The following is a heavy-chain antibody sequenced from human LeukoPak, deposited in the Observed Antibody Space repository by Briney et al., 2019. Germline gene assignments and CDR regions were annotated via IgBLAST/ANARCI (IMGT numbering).Heavy chain of an antibody. Sequence: ASVKVSCKASGYTFTGYYMHWVRQAPGQGLEWMGWINPNSGGTNYAQKFQGRVTMTRDTSIGTAYMELSRLRSDGTAVYYCARADSRTSPEDYWGQGTLVTVSS. CDR2: INPNSGGT. V-gene: IGHV1-2*02. J-gene: IGHJ4*02. CDR3: ARADSRTSPEDY. CDR1: GYTFTGYY. D-gene: IGHD2-2*01.